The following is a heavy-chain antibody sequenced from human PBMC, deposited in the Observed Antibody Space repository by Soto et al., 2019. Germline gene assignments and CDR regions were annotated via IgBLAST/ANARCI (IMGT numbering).Heavy chain of an antibody. CDR3: ARGTVTGNEYNYYYYGMDV. Sequence: QVQLVQSGAEVKKPGSSVKVSCKASGGTFSSYAIDWVRQAPGQGLEWMGGIIPIFGTTNYAQKLQGRVKLTADESTRTAYMELSTLTSEDTAVYYCARGTVTGNEYNYYYYGMDVWGQGTTVTVSS. J-gene: IGHJ6*02. CDR2: IIPIFGTT. CDR1: GGTFSSYA. D-gene: IGHD1-1*01. V-gene: IGHV1-69*12.